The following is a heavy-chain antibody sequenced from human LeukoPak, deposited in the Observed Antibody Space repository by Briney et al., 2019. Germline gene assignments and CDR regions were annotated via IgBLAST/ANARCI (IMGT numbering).Heavy chain of an antibody. V-gene: IGHV4-39*01. Sequence: SETLSLTCTVSGGSISSSSYYWGWIRQPPGKGLKWIGSIYYSGSTYYNPSLKSRVTISVDTSKNQFSLKLSSVTAADTAVYYCARIPTNAVPAAHNGFDIWGQGTMLTVSS. CDR3: ARIPTNAVPAAHNGFDI. CDR2: IYYSGST. CDR1: GGSISSSSYY. D-gene: IGHD2-2*01. J-gene: IGHJ3*02.